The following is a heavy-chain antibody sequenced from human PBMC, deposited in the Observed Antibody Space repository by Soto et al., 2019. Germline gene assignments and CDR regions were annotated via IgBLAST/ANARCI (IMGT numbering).Heavy chain of an antibody. J-gene: IGHJ4*02. V-gene: IGHV4-59*08. D-gene: IGHD4-17*01. CDR2: IYYSGST. CDR3: ARRPYGMYYFDY. CDR1: GGSISSYY. Sequence: SETLSLTCTVSGGSISSYYWSWIRQPPGKGLEWIGYIYYSGSTNYKPSLKSRVTISVDTSKNQFSLKVSSATAADTAVYYCARRPYGMYYFDYWGQGTLVTVSS.